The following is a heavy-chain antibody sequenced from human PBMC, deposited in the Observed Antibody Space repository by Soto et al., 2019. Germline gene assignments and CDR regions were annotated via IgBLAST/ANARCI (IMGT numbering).Heavy chain of an antibody. J-gene: IGHJ4*02. CDR2: IRSKAYGGTT. CDR1: GFTFGDYA. D-gene: IGHD3-22*01. Sequence: GGSLRLSCTASGFTFGDYAMSWVRQAPGKGLEWVGFIRSKAYGGTTEYAASVKGRFTISRDDSKSIAYLQMNSLKTEDTAVYYCTRARFVRYYYDSSGYPFDYWGQGTLVTVSS. V-gene: IGHV3-49*04. CDR3: TRARFVRYYYDSSGYPFDY.